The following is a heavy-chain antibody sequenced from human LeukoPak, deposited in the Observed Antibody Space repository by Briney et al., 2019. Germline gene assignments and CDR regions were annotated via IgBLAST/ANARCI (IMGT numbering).Heavy chain of an antibody. Sequence: GGSLRLSCAASGFTFSSYWMSWVRQAPGKGLEWVANIKQDGSEKYYVDSVKGRFTISRDNAKNSLYLQMNSLRAEDTAVYYCAREAVVVTAKRYYYYGMDVWGQGTTVTVPS. V-gene: IGHV3-7*01. CDR1: GFTFSSYW. D-gene: IGHD2-21*02. CDR3: AREAVVVTAKRYYYYGMDV. J-gene: IGHJ6*02. CDR2: IKQDGSEK.